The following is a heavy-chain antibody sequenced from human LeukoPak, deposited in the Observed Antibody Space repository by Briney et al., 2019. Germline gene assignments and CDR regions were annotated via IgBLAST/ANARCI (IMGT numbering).Heavy chain of an antibody. Sequence: SETLSLTCTVSGGSISSYYWSWIRQPPGKGLEWIGYIYYSGSTNYNPSLKSRVTISVDTSKNQFSLKLSSVTAADTAVYYCARNSGWYNYWGQGTLVTVSS. D-gene: IGHD6-13*01. J-gene: IGHJ4*02. CDR2: IYYSGST. V-gene: IGHV4-59*08. CDR1: GGSISSYY. CDR3: ARNSGWYNY.